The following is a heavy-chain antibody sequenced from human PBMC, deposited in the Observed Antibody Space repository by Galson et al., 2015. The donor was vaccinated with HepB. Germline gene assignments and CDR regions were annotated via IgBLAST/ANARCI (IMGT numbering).Heavy chain of an antibody. V-gene: IGHV1-18*01. CDR3: ARGGYSYGRGTDAFDI. J-gene: IGHJ3*02. D-gene: IGHD5-18*01. Sequence: SVKVSCQASGYAFTSYGISWVRQAPGQGLEWMGWISAYNGNTNYAQKLQGRVTMTTDTSTSTAYMELRSLRSDDTAVYYCARGGYSYGRGTDAFDIWGQGTMVTVSS. CDR1: GYAFTSYG. CDR2: ISAYNGNT.